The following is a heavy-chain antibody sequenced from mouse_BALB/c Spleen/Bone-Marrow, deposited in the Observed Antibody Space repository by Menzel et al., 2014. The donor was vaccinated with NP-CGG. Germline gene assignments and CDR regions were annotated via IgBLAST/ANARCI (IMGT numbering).Heavy chain of an antibody. CDR1: GYTFTSYW. J-gene: IGHJ3*01. D-gene: IGHD2-10*02. CDR2: IDPSDSET. CDR3: ARGYGNSVAWFAY. Sequence: SGAELVRPGTSVKLSCKAAGYTFTSYWMNWVRQRPGQGLEWIGMIDPSDSETHYNQMFKDKATLTVDKSSSTAYVQLSSLTSEDSAVYYCARGYGNSVAWFAYWGQGSLVTVS. V-gene: IGHV1-61*01.